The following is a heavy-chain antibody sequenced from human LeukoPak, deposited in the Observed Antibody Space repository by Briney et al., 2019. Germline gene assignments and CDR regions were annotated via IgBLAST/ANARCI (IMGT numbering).Heavy chain of an antibody. CDR3: ARAASRGGATFDY. Sequence: ASVKVSSTASGYTFTSCGISWVRQAPGQGLEWMGWISAYNGNTNYAQKLQGRVTMTTDTSTSTAYMELRSLRSDDTAVYYCARAASRGGATFDYWGQGTLVTVSS. V-gene: IGHV1-18*01. D-gene: IGHD1-26*01. J-gene: IGHJ4*02. CDR1: GYTFTSCG. CDR2: ISAYNGNT.